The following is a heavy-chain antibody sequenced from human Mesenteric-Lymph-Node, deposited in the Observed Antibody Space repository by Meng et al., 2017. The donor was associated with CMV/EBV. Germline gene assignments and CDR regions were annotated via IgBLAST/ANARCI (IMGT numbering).Heavy chain of an antibody. CDR2: IWYDGSNK. J-gene: IGHJ4*02. CDR3: ASEYSSSWQYYFGY. V-gene: IGHV3-33*01. CDR1: GFTFSSYG. D-gene: IGHD6-13*01. Sequence: GESLKISCAASGFTFSSYGMHWVRQAPGKGLEWVAVIWYDGSNKYYADSVKGRFTISRDNSKNTLYLQMNSLRAEDTAVYYCASEYSSSWQYYFGYWGQGTLVTVSS.